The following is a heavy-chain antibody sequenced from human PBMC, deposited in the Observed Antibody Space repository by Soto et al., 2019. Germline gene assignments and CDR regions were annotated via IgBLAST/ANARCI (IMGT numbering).Heavy chain of an antibody. CDR1: GYTFTSYG. Sequence: QVQLVQSGAEVKKPGASVKVSCKASGYTFTSYGISWVRQAPGQGLEWMGWISAYNGNTNYAQKLQGRVTMTTDTATSTAYMELRSLRSDDTAVYYCARGDMVRGVTRSYCYAMDVWGQGTTVTVSS. CDR3: ARGDMVRGVTRSYCYAMDV. D-gene: IGHD3-10*01. J-gene: IGHJ6*02. V-gene: IGHV1-18*04. CDR2: ISAYNGNT.